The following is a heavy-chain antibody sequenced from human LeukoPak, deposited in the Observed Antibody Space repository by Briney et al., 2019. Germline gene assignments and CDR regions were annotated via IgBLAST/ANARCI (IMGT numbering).Heavy chain of an antibody. V-gene: IGHV3-30*18. Sequence: GGSLRLSCAASGFTFSSYGMHWVRQAPGKGLEWVAVISYDGSNKYYADSVKGRFTISRDNSKNTLYLQMNSLRAEDTALYYCAKDINRGRGGAPFIAADDYYYYGMDVWGQGTTVTVSS. CDR3: AKDINRGRGGAPFIAADDYYYYGMDV. J-gene: IGHJ6*02. CDR2: ISYDGSNK. D-gene: IGHD6-6*01. CDR1: GFTFSSYG.